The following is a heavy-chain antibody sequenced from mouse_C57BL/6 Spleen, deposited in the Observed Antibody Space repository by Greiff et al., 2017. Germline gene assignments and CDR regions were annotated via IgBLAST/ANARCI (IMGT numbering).Heavy chain of an antibody. CDR1: GYSFTDYN. CDR3: ARGGLTGDAMDY. Sequence: EVKLMESGPELVKPGASVKISCKASGYSFTDYNMNWVKQSNGKSLEWIGVINPNYGTTSYNQKFKGKATLTVDQSSSTAYMQLNSLTSEDSAVYYCARGGLTGDAMDYWGQGTSVTVSS. J-gene: IGHJ4*01. V-gene: IGHV1-39*01. D-gene: IGHD4-1*01. CDR2: INPNYGTT.